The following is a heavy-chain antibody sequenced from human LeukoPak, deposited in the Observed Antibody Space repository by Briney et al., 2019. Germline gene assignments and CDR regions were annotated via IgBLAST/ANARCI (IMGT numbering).Heavy chain of an antibody. D-gene: IGHD3-22*01. CDR1: GFTFSDYY. CDR2: ISSSGSTI. V-gene: IGHV3-11*01. CDR3: ARDQHYYDSSGYYYPTL. J-gene: IGHJ4*02. Sequence: GGSLRLSCAASGFTFSDYYMRWIRQAPGKGLEWVSYISSSGSTIYYADSVKGRFTISRDNAKNSLYLQMNSLRAEDTAVYYCARDQHYYDSSGYYYPTLWGQGTLVTVSS.